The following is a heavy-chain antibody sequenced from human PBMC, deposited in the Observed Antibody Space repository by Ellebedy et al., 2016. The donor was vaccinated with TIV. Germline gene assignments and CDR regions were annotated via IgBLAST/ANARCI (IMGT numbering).Heavy chain of an antibody. CDR1: GYTLTELS. J-gene: IGHJ4*02. CDR3: AKGKGGWPSPASYYFDY. D-gene: IGHD6-19*01. CDR2: FDPEDGET. V-gene: IGHV1-24*01. Sequence: ASVKVSCKVSGYTLTELSMHWVRQAPGKGLEWMGGFDPEDGETIYAQKFQGRVTMTEDTSTDTAYMEMNSLRAEDTAVYYCAKGKGGWPSPASYYFDYWGQGTLVTVSS.